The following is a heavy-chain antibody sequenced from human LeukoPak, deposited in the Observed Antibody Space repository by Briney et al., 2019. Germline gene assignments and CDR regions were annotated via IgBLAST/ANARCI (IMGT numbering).Heavy chain of an antibody. D-gene: IGHD1-26*01. CDR3: ARDVGATYFDY. CDR2: IYYTGGT. J-gene: IGHJ4*02. V-gene: IGHV4-31*03. Sequence: SQTLSLTCTVSGGSISSGAYYWSWIRQHPGTGLEWIGYIYYTGGTYYNPSLKSRLNISIDTSKNQFSLKLSSVTAADTAFYYCARDVGATYFDYWGQGTLVTVSS. CDR1: GGSISSGAYY.